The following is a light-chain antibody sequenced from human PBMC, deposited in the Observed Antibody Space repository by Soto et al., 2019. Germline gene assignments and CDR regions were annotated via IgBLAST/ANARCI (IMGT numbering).Light chain of an antibody. V-gene: IGKV3-15*01. Sequence: EIVMTQSPATLSVSPGERATLSCRASQTVRSYLAWFQQKPGQAPSLLIYGASTRATGIPARFSGSGSGTEVTLTISSLPSEDFALYYWQQYNNWPLTFGGGTKVAN. J-gene: IGKJ4*01. CDR2: GAS. CDR3: QQYNNWPLT. CDR1: QTVRSY.